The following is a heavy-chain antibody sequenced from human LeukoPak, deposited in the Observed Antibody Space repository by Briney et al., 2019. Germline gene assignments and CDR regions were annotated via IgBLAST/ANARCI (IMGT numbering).Heavy chain of an antibody. CDR2: IKEDGSEK. CDR1: GFTFTNHW. D-gene: IGHD3-3*02. CDR3: AKSGSSVFWS. J-gene: IGHJ5*02. V-gene: IGHV3-7*03. Sequence: GGSLRLSCAASGFTFTNHWMSWARQAPGKGLEWVANIKEDGSEKYYVDSVKGRFTVSRDNAKNSLFLQMNSLRVDDTAVYYCAKSGSSVFWSWGQGTLVTVSS.